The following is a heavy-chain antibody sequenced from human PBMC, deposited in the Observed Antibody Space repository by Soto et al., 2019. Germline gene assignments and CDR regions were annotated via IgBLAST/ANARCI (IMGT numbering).Heavy chain of an antibody. D-gene: IGHD3-22*01. CDR3: ARDSYDKDAFDI. CDR2: INWNGGST. J-gene: IGHJ3*02. V-gene: IGHV3-20*04. Sequence: LRLSCAASGFTFDDYGMSWVRQAPGKGLEWVSGINWNGGSTGYADSVKGRFTISRDNAKNSLYLQMNSLRAEDTALYYCARDSYDKDAFDIWGQGTMATVSS. CDR1: GFTFDDYG.